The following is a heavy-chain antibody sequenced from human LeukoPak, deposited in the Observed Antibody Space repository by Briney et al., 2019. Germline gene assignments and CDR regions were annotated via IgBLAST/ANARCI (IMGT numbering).Heavy chain of an antibody. Sequence: PGGSLRLSCAASGFTFSSYWMSWVRQAPGKGLEWVANIRQDGGEIYYLDSVKGRFTISRDNAKNSLYLQMNSLTAEDTAVCYCAKDRQWLGRYFDYWGQGTLVTVSS. CDR3: AKDRQWLGRYFDY. CDR1: GFTFSSYW. D-gene: IGHD6-19*01. V-gene: IGHV3-7*03. CDR2: IRQDGGEI. J-gene: IGHJ4*02.